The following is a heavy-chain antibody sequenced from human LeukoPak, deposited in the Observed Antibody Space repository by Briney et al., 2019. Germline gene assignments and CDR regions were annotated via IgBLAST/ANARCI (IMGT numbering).Heavy chain of an antibody. CDR3: AEDRRKHDY. CDR1: GSTFSNYD. J-gene: IGHJ4*02. Sequence: PGGSLRLSCVASGSTFSNYDMSWVRQAPGKGLEWVSAISGSGGVTYYADSVKGRFTISRDNSKNTLYLQMNSLRVDDTAVYYCAEDRRKHDYWGQGTLVIVSS. V-gene: IGHV3-23*01. CDR2: ISGSGGVT.